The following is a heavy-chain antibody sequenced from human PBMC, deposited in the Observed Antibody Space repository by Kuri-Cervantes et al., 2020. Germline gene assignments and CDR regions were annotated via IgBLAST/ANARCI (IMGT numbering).Heavy chain of an antibody. Sequence: LSLTCAASGFTFSSYAMSWVRQAPGKGLEWVSAISGSGGSTYYADSVKGRFTISRDNSKNTLYLQMNSLRAEDTAVYYFAKTGRTADAFDIWGQGTMVTVSS. V-gene: IGHV3-23*01. CDR3: AKTGRTADAFDI. CDR1: GFTFSSYA. J-gene: IGHJ3*02. CDR2: ISGSGGST. D-gene: IGHD1-14*01.